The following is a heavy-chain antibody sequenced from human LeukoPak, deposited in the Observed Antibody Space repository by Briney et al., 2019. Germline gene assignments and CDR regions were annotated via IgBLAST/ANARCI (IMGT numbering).Heavy chain of an antibody. CDR1: GFTFSAYA. V-gene: IGHV3-21*01. Sequence: GGSLRLSCAASGFTFSAYAMSWVRQAPGKGLEWVSAISSSSSYIYYADSVKGRFAVSRDNAKNSLYLQMNSLRAEDTAVYFCARDRGYSYGFPPPFDYWGQGTLVTVSS. CDR2: ISSSSSYI. CDR3: ARDRGYSYGFPPPFDY. D-gene: IGHD5-18*01. J-gene: IGHJ4*02.